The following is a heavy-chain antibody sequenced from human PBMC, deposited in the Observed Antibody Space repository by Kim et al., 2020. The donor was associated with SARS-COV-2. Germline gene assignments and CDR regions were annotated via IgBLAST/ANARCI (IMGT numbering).Heavy chain of an antibody. V-gene: IGHV3-48*02. J-gene: IGHJ4*02. D-gene: IGHD2-2*01. CDR3: ARDGIVVVPAAMEVYFDY. Sequence: KGRFPISRDNAKNSLYLQMNSLRDEDTAVYYCARDGIVVVPAAMEVYFDYWGQGTLVTVSS.